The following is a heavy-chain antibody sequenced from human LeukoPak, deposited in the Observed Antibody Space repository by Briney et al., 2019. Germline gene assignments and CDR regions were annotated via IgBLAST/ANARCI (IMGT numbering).Heavy chain of an antibody. Sequence: GGSLRLSCAASGYIFDDYGMSWVRQVPGKGLEWVSGINWDGDSPTYAGSVKGRFTISRDNAKNSLYLQMNSLRAEDTAVYYCARAALHYYDSSGYPSFGYWGQGTLVTVSS. V-gene: IGHV3-20*04. CDR1: GYIFDDYG. D-gene: IGHD3-22*01. CDR3: ARAALHYYDSSGYPSFGY. CDR2: INWDGDSP. J-gene: IGHJ4*02.